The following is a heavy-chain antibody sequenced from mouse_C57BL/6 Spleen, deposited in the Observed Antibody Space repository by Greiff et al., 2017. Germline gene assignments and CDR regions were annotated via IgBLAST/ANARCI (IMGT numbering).Heavy chain of an antibody. CDR1: GYTFTSYW. CDR2: IHPNSGST. Sequence: QVQLQQPGAELVKPGASVKLSCKASGYTFTSYWMPWVKQRPGQGLEWIGMIHPNSGSTNYNEKFKSKATLTVDKSSSTAYMQLSSLTSEDAAVYYCARAPLTDDYWGQGTTLTVSS. CDR3: ARAPLTDDY. V-gene: IGHV1-64*01. D-gene: IGHD4-1*01. J-gene: IGHJ2*01.